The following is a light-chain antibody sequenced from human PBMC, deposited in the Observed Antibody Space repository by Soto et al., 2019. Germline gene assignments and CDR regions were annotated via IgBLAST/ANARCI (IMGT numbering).Light chain of an antibody. V-gene: IGKV4-1*01. J-gene: IGKJ1*01. CDR1: QSVLYSSNNKNY. CDR2: WAS. CDR3: QQYYSAPWT. Sequence: DIVMTQSPDSLAVSLGERATINCKSSQSVLYSSNNKNYLAWYQQKPRQPPKLLIYWASTRESGVPDRFSGSGSGTDFTLTISSLQAEDVAVYYFQQYYSAPWTFGQGTKVEIK.